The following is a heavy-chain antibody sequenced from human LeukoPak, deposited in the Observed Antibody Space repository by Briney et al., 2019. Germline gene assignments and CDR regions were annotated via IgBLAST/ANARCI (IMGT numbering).Heavy chain of an antibody. CDR2: ISSGGST. J-gene: IGHJ4*02. CDR3: ARDWGY. Sequence: PGGSLRLSCAASGFTFSNYPMNWVRQAPGKGLGWVSVISSGGSTSYAESVKGRCTISRDNSKNTVYLQMNTLRAEDTAIYYCARDWGYWGQGILVTVSS. CDR1: GFTFSNYP. V-gene: IGHV3-23*01. D-gene: IGHD7-27*01.